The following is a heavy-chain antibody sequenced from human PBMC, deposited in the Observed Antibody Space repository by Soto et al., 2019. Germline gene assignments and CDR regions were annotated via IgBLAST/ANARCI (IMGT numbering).Heavy chain of an antibody. Sequence: ASVKVSCKASGYTFTNYDINWVRQATGQGLEWMGWMNPNSGNTEYAQKFQGRVTMTRNTSISTAYMELSSLRSEDTAVYYCARGILRYPNWFDPWGQGTLVTVSS. CDR1: GYTFTNYD. J-gene: IGHJ5*02. CDR3: ARGILRYPNWFDP. V-gene: IGHV1-8*01. CDR2: MNPNSGNT. D-gene: IGHD1-1*01.